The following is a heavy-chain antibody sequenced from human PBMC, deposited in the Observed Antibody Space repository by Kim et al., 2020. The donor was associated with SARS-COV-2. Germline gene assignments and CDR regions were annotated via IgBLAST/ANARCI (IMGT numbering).Heavy chain of an antibody. Sequence: SETLSLTCTVSGGSISSGSYYWSWIRQPAGKGLEWIGRIYTSGSTNYNPSLKSRVTISVDTSKNQFSLKLSSVTAADTAVYYCARDPGYSYGYYYYYGMDVWGQGTTVTVSS. CDR2: IYTSGST. CDR3: ARDPGYSYGYYYYYGMDV. D-gene: IGHD5-18*01. CDR1: GGSISSGSYY. V-gene: IGHV4-61*02. J-gene: IGHJ6*02.